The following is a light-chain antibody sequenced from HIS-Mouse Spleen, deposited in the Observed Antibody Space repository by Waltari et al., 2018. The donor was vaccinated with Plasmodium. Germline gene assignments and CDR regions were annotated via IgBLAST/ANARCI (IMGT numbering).Light chain of an antibody. J-gene: IGKJ4*01. Sequence: EIVLTQSPATLSLSPGARATLSCRASQSVSSYLAWYQQKPGQAPRLLIYDASNRATGIPARFSGSGSGTDFTLTISGLGPEDFAVYYCQQRSNWPLTFGGGTKVEIK. CDR1: QSVSSY. CDR3: QQRSNWPLT. V-gene: IGKV3-11*01. CDR2: DAS.